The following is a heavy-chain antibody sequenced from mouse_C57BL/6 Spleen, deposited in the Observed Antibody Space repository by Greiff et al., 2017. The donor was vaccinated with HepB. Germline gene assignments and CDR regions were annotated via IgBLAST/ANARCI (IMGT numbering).Heavy chain of an antibody. CDR1: GYTFTDYY. Sequence: EVQLQQSGPELVKPGASVKISCKASGYTFTDYYMNWVKQSHGKSLEWIGDINPNNGGTSYNQKFKGKATLTVDKSSSTAYMELRSLTSEDSAVYYCARSRLLLYYFDYWGQGTTLTVSS. D-gene: IGHD1-1*01. CDR3: ARSRLLLYYFDY. V-gene: IGHV1-26*01. J-gene: IGHJ2*01. CDR2: INPNNGGT.